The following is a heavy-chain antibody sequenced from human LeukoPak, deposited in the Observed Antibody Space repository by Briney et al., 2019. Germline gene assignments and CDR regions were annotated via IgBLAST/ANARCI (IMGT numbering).Heavy chain of an antibody. CDR3: ARLRGPAADS. Sequence: GESLKISCKGSGYRFTSYWIAWVRQMPGKGLESMGIIYPGDSDTRYSPSFQGQVTISADKSISTAYLQWSSLQASDTAIYYCARLRGPAADSWGQGTLVTVSS. V-gene: IGHV5-51*01. CDR1: GYRFTSYW. J-gene: IGHJ4*02. CDR2: IYPGDSDT. D-gene: IGHD6-13*01.